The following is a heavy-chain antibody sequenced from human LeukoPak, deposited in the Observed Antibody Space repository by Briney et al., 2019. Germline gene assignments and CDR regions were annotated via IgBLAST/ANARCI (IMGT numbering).Heavy chain of an antibody. D-gene: IGHD6-19*01. V-gene: IGHV3-30*04. Sequence: PGGSLRLSCTASGFTFGDYAMHWVRQAPGKGLEWVAVISYDGSNKYYADSVKGRFTISRDNSKNTLYLQMNSLRAEDTAVYYCARVMGWVGSMRLRGAVAGYFDYWGQGTLVTVSS. CDR2: ISYDGSNK. CDR1: GFTFGDYA. CDR3: ARVMGWVGSMRLRGAVAGYFDY. J-gene: IGHJ4*02.